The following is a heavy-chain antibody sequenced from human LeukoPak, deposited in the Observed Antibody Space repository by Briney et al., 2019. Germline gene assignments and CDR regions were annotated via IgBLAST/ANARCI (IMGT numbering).Heavy chain of an antibody. CDR1: GGSFSGYY. CDR2: INHSGST. D-gene: IGHD6-19*01. V-gene: IGHV4-34*01. Sequence: PSETLSLTCAVYGGSFSGYYWSWIRQPPGKGLEWIGEINHSGSTNYNPSLKSRVTISVDTSKNQFSLKLSSVTAADTAVYYCARGPTASSGWTSYYYYYMDVWGKGTTATVSS. J-gene: IGHJ6*03. CDR3: ARGPTASSGWTSYYYYYMDV.